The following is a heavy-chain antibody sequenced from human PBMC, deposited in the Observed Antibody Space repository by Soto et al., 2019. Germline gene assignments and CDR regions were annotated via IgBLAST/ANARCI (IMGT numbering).Heavy chain of an antibody. CDR2: IYHSGST. CDR3: AITDYGSGSYLDY. V-gene: IGHV4-4*02. D-gene: IGHD3-10*01. CDR1: GGSISSSNW. Sequence: SETLSLTCAVSGGSISSSNWWSWVRQPPGKGLEWIGEIYHSGSTNYNPSLKSRVTISVDKSKNQFSLKLSSVTAADTAVYYCAITDYGSGSYLDYWGQGTLVTVSS. J-gene: IGHJ4*02.